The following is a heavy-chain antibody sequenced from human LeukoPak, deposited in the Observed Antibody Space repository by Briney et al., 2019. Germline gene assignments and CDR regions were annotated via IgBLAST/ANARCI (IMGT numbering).Heavy chain of an antibody. J-gene: IGHJ6*03. CDR1: GFIFSSYS. V-gene: IGHV3-30*18. Sequence: GGSLRLSCAASGFIFSSYSMNWVRQAPGRGLEWVAVISYDGSHKYYVDSVKGRFTISRDNSKNTLYLQMNSLRAEDTAVYYCAKGHYTDVWGKGTTVTVPS. CDR2: ISYDGSHK. CDR3: AKGHYTDV.